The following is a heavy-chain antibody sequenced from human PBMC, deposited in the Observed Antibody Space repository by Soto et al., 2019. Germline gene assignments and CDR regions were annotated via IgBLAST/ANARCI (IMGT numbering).Heavy chain of an antibody. J-gene: IGHJ3*02. CDR1: GYTFTSYG. D-gene: IGHD6-19*01. CDR2: ISAYNGNT. V-gene: IGHV1-18*04. CDR3: ARDSGSGWPNDAFDI. Sequence: GASVKVSCKASGYTFTSYGISWVRQAPGRGLEWMGWISAYNGNTNYAQKLQGRVTMATDTSTSTAYMELRSLRSDDTAVYYCARDSGSGWPNDAFDIWGQGTMVTVSS.